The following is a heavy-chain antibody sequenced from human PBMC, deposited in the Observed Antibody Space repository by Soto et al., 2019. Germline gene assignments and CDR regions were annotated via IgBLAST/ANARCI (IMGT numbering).Heavy chain of an antibody. CDR1: GYTFTSYG. CDR2: ISAYNGNT. D-gene: IGHD1-26*01. Sequence: ASVKVSCKASGYTFTSYGISWVRQAPGQGLEWMGWISAYNGNTNYAQKLQGRVTMTTDTSTSTAYMELRSLRSDDTAVYYCARFYQNRSIVGATSGYFDYWGQGTLVTVSS. CDR3: ARFYQNRSIVGATSGYFDY. V-gene: IGHV1-18*04. J-gene: IGHJ4*02.